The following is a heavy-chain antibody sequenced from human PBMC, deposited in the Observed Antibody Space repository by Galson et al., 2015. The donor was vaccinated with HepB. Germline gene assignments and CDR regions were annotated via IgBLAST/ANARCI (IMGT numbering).Heavy chain of an antibody. CDR3: AKGSVAVAGTGGSYYYYGMDV. CDR2: ISGSGGST. V-gene: IGHV3-23*01. J-gene: IGHJ6*02. Sequence: SLRLSCAASGFTFSSYAMSWVRQAPGKGLEWVSAISGSGGSTYYADSVKGRFTISRDNSKNTLYLQMNSLRAEDTAVYYCAKGSVAVAGTGGSYYYYGMDVWGQGTPVTVSS. CDR1: GFTFSSYA. D-gene: IGHD6-19*01.